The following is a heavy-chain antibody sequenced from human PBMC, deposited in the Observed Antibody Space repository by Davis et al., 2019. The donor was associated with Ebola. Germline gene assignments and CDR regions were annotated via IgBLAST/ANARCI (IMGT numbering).Heavy chain of an antibody. CDR2: VSHSEREK. V-gene: IGHV3-30*04. D-gene: IGHD3-3*01. J-gene: IGHJ4*02. CDR1: GFTFSNYA. Sequence: GESLKISCAASGFTFSNYAMHWVRQAPGKGLEWVAVVSHSEREKFYADSVKGRFTISRDNSENTLYLRMNSLTADDTAVYFCARAVFHEVLDSWGQGTLVTVSS. CDR3: ARAVFHEVLDS.